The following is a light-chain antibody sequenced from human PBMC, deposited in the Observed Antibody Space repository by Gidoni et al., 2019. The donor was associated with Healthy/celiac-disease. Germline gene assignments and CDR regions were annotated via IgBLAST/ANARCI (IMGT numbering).Light chain of an antibody. J-gene: IGKJ2*01. CDR3: QQSYSTPLH. CDR2: AAS. CDR1: QSISSY. Sequence: DIQMTQSPSSLSASVGDRVTITCRASQSISSYLNWYQQKPGKAPKLLIYAASSLQSGVPSRFSGSGSGTDFTLTISSLQPEDFATYYCQQSYSTPLHFSQXTKLEIK. V-gene: IGKV1-39*01.